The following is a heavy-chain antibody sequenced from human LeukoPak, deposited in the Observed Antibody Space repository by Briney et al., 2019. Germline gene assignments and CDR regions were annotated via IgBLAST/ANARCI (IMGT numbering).Heavy chain of an antibody. CDR1: GFTFDDYA. V-gene: IGHV3-9*01. CDR3: ASSGSRFYWYFDL. Sequence: GGSLRLSCAASGFTFDDYAMHWVRQAPGKGLDWVSGISGNSGSIVYADSVKGRFTISRDNAKNSLYLQMNSLRAEDTALYYCASSGSRFYWYFDLWGRGTLVTVST. J-gene: IGHJ2*01. CDR2: ISGNSGSI. D-gene: IGHD3-22*01.